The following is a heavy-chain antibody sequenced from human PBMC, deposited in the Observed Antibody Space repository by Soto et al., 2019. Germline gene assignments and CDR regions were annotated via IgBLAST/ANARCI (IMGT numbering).Heavy chain of an antibody. V-gene: IGHV4-59*08. J-gene: IGHJ6*03. CDR3: ATASRMVANYYYYYMDV. CDR1: GGSISGYY. D-gene: IGHD5-12*01. CDR2: IYYTGST. Sequence: ETLSLTCTVSGGSISGYYWSWIRQPPGKRLEWIGYIYYTGSTNYNPSLRSRVTISIDTSKNQFSLQLSSVTAADTAVYYCATASRMVANYYYYYMDVWGKGTTVTVSS.